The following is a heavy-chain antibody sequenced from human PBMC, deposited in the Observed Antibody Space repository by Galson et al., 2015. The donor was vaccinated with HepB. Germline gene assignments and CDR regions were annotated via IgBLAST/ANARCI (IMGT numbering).Heavy chain of an antibody. CDR3: AKGHSSGWYLYFDY. CDR2: ISSSGGST. D-gene: IGHD6-19*01. J-gene: IGHJ4*02. CDR1: GFTFSSYA. V-gene: IGHV3-23*01. Sequence: SLRLSCAASGFTFSSYAMSWVRQAPGKGLEWVSAISSSGGSTYYADSVKGRFTISRDNSKNTLYLQMNSLRAEDTAVYYCAKGHSSGWYLYFDYWGQGTLVTVSS.